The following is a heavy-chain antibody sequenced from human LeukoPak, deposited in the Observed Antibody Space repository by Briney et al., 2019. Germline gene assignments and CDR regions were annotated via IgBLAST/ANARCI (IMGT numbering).Heavy chain of an antibody. Sequence: PGGSLRLSCAASQSTFYSYWMHWVRHVPGEGLAWVSRVNSDVTSTSYADSVKGRFTVSRDNTKNTLYLQMDSLRVDDTAVYYCAGGGFSGFDRWGQGSVVTVSS. CDR2: VNSDVTST. D-gene: IGHD4-23*01. CDR1: QSTFYSYW. J-gene: IGHJ4*02. CDR3: AGGGFSGFDR. V-gene: IGHV3-74*01.